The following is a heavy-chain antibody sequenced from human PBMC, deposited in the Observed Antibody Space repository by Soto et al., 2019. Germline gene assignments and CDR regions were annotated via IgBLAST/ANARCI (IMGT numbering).Heavy chain of an antibody. Sequence: GSLTPSCPASGFTFTNSAMSWVRQAPGKGVEWVYTISGSGDYTYYTDSVKGRFTISRDNSKSTLFLQMNSLRAEDTDVYYCAKDGNLYAWGQGILVTVSS. J-gene: IGHJ5*02. D-gene: IGHD2-15*01. CDR2: ISGSGDYT. CDR3: AKDGNLYA. CDR1: GFTFTNSA. V-gene: IGHV3-23*01.